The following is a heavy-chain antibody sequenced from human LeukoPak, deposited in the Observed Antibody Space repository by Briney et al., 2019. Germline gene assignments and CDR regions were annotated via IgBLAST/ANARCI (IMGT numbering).Heavy chain of an antibody. J-gene: IGHJ4*02. D-gene: IGHD5-18*01. CDR2: VSTYNGNT. CDR1: DYTFTSNG. V-gene: IGHV1-18*04. Sequence: ASVKASCKASDYTFTSNGISWVRQAPGQGLEWMGWVSTYNGNTNYVPKYQGRVTMTTDTSTSTAYMELRSLRSDDTAVYYCARDVDTATDQINDYWGQGTLVTVSS. CDR3: ARDVDTATDQINDY.